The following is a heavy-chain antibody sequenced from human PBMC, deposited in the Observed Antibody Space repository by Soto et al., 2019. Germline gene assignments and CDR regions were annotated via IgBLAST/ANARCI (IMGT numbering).Heavy chain of an antibody. CDR1: GFTFSSYE. V-gene: IGHV3-48*03. CDR2: ISSSGSTI. J-gene: IGHJ6*02. D-gene: IGHD3-3*01. CDR3: ARGPAQGYDFWSGYWEYYGMDL. Sequence: HPGGSLRLSCAASGFTFSSYEMHWVRQGPGKGLEWVSYISSSGSTIYYADSVKGRFTISRDNAKNSLYLQMNSLRAEDTAVYYWARGPAQGYDFWSGYWEYYGMDLWGQGTTVTVSS.